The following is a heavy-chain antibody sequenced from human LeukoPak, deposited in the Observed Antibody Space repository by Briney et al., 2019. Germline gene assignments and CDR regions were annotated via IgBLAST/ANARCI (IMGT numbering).Heavy chain of an antibody. CDR1: GFTFSRYG. D-gene: IGHD6-13*01. CDR2: ISYEGSIK. V-gene: IGHV3-30*18. Sequence: GGSLRLSCAAPGFTFSRYGMRWVRQAPGKGLEWVAVISYEGSIKYYADSVKGRFTISRDNSKNTLYLQMNSLRAEDTAVYYCAKDMGIAANYFFYWGQGTLVTVSS. J-gene: IGHJ4*02. CDR3: AKDMGIAANYFFY.